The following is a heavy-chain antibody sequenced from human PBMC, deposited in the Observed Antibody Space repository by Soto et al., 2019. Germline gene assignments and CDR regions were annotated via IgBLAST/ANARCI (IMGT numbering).Heavy chain of an antibody. CDR2: IIPIFGTA. CDR1: GGTCSSYA. CDR3: ARDSRYYDFCSGSRLRGYYYYGMDV. J-gene: IGHJ6*02. V-gene: IGHV1-69*13. D-gene: IGHD3-3*01. Sequence: VASVKVSCKASGGTCSSYAISWVRQAPGQGLEWMGGIIPIFGTANYAQKFQGRVTITADESTSTAYMELSSLSSEDTAVYYCARDSRYYDFCSGSRLRGYYYYGMDVWGQGTTVTVSS.